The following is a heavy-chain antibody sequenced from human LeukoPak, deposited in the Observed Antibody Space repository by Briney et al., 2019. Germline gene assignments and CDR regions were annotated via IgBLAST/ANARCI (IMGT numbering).Heavy chain of an antibody. CDR3: AKDVRFGDSDY. J-gene: IGHJ4*02. CDR2: ISSSGSTI. CDR1: GFTFSSYE. V-gene: IGHV3-48*03. D-gene: IGHD3-10*01. Sequence: GGSLRLSCAASGFTFSSYEVNWVRQAPGKGLEWVSYISSSGSTIYYADSVKGRFTISRDNAKNSLYLQMNSLRAEDTAVYYCAKDVRFGDSDYWGQGTLVTVSS.